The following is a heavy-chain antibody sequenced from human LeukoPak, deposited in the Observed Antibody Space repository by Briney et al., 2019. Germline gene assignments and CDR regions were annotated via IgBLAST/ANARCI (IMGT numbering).Heavy chain of an antibody. CDR3: ARGLLRELLDLDY. Sequence: ASVKVSCKTSGYTFTDTGNYMHWVRQAPGQGPEWMGWMNPNSGGTNYAQNFQGRVTMTRDTSISTAYMELSRLKSEDTAVYYCARGLLRELLDLDYWGQGTLVTVSS. CDR1: GYTFTDTGNY. CDR2: MNPNSGGT. D-gene: IGHD3-10*01. V-gene: IGHV1-2*02. J-gene: IGHJ4*02.